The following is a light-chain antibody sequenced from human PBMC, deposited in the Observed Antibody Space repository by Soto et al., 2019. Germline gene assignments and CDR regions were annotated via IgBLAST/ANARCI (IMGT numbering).Light chain of an antibody. CDR2: AAS. V-gene: IGKV1-39*01. CDR3: QQSYSTTWT. CDR1: QGISTY. J-gene: IGKJ1*01. Sequence: DIQMTQSPSSLSESAGDRVTITCRASQGISTYLNWYQQKPGKAPKLLIYAASNLQSGVPSRFSGSGSETDFTLTISSLQPEDFATYSCQQSYSTTWTFGQGTKVEIQ.